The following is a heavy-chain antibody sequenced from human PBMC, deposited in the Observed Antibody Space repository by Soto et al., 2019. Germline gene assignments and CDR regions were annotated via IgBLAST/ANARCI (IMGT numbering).Heavy chain of an antibody. CDR2: ISGSGGNT. CDR3: AKKVKDGYNYGFDY. CDR1: GFTFGSYA. D-gene: IGHD5-12*01. Sequence: PGGSLRLSCEASGFTFGSYAMTWVRQAPGKGLEWVSSISGSGGNTYYADSVKGRFTMSRDNSKNTLYLQMNSLRAEDTALYYCAKKVKDGYNYGFDYWGQGTLVTVPS. V-gene: IGHV3-23*01. J-gene: IGHJ4*02.